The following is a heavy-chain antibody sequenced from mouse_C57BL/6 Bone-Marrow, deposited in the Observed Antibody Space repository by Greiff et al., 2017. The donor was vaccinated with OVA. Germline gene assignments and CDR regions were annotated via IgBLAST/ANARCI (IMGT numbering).Heavy chain of an antibody. CDR2: IDPSDSYT. CDR3: ARGLRFAY. D-gene: IGHD3-1*01. V-gene: IGHV1-50*01. J-gene: IGHJ3*01. Sequence: QVQLQQPGAELVKPGASVKLSCKASGYTFTSYWMQWVKQRPGQGLEWIGEIDPSDSYTNYNQKFKGKATLTVDTSSSTAYMQLSSLTSEDSAVYYCARGLRFAYWGKGTLVTVSA. CDR1: GYTFTSYW.